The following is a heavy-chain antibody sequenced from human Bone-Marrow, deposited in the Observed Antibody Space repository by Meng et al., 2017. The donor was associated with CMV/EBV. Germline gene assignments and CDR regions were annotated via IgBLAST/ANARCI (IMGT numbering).Heavy chain of an antibody. CDR3: ARDNPIWLTGTSYYYYGMDV. CDR1: GFTFSSYW. J-gene: IGHJ6*02. D-gene: IGHD1-20*01. CDR2: IKQDGSEK. Sequence: GESLKISCAASGFTFSSYWMSWVRQAPGKGLEWVANIKQDGSEKYYVDSVKGRFTISRDNAKNSLYLQMNSLRAEDTAVYYCARDNPIWLTGTSYYYYGMDVWGQGTTVTVSS. V-gene: IGHV3-7*01.